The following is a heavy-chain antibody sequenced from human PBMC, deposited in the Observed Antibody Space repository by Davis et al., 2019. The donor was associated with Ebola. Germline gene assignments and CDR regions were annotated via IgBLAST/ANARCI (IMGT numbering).Heavy chain of an antibody. CDR3: ARRAAVAYDHVWGISRHDAFDI. D-gene: IGHD3-16*01. J-gene: IGHJ3*02. CDR2: IYPSDSDT. Sequence: GESLKISCKGSEYRFANYWIGWVRQKPGKGLEWMGMIYPSDSDTRYSPSFQGQVIISADKSISTAYLQWSSLKASDTAMYYCARRAAVAYDHVWGISRHDAFDIWGQGTMVTVSS. CDR1: EYRFANYW. V-gene: IGHV5-51*01.